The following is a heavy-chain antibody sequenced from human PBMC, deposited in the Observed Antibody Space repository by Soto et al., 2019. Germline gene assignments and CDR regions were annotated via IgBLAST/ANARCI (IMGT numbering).Heavy chain of an antibody. V-gene: IGHV3-30-3*01. CDR1: GFTFSSYA. J-gene: IGHJ1*01. CDR2: ISYDGSNK. CDR3: ASDLDDCSGGSCYIQY. D-gene: IGHD2-15*01. Sequence: GGSLRLSCAASGFTFSSYAMHWVRQAPGKGLEWVAVISYDGSNKYYADSVKGRFTISRDNSKNTLYLQMNSLRAEDTAVYYCASDLDDCSGGSCYIQYWGQGTLVTVSS.